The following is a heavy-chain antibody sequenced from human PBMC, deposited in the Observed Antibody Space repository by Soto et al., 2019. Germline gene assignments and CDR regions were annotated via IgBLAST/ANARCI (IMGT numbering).Heavy chain of an antibody. D-gene: IGHD3-22*01. J-gene: IGHJ4*01. CDR3: TTDSYITSIIVRFDY. CDR1: GFTFSNAW. V-gene: IGHV3-15*07. CDR2: VKSKTDGGTT. Sequence: GGSLRLSCVASGFTFSNAWINWVRQTPGKGLEWVGRVKSKTDGGTTDFAAPVKGRFAISRDDSKNMVYLEMNSLKTEDTAIYYCTTDSYITSIIVRFDYWGHGTLVTVS.